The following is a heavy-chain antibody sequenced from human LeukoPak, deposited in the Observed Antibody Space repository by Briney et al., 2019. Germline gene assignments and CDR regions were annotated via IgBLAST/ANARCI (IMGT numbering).Heavy chain of an antibody. V-gene: IGHV3-66*01. J-gene: IGHJ4*02. CDR3: AKEGRGANNARFGIDY. CDR1: GFTVNSIY. CDR2: IYVDGTT. D-gene: IGHD5-24*01. Sequence: GGSLRLSCAVSGFTVNSIYMTWFRQAPGKGPEWVSVIYVDGTTIYSDSVKGRFTMTRDDSGNTLYLQLNSLRAEDTAVYYCAKEGRGANNARFGIDYWGQGTLVTVSS.